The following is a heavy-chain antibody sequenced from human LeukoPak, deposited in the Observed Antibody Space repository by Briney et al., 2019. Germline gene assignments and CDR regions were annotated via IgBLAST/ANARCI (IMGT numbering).Heavy chain of an antibody. Sequence: AGGSLRLSCAASGFTFSSYAMSWVRQAPGKGLEWVSAISGSGGSTYYADSVKGRFTISRDNSKNKLYLQMNSLRAEDTAVYYCAKVLYGDYDLDYWGQGTLVTVSS. CDR3: AKVLYGDYDLDY. V-gene: IGHV3-23*01. D-gene: IGHD4-17*01. CDR2: ISGSGGST. CDR1: GFTFSSYA. J-gene: IGHJ4*02.